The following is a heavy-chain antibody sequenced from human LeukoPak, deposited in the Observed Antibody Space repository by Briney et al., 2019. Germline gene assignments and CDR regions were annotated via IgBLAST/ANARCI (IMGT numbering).Heavy chain of an antibody. J-gene: IGHJ6*02. D-gene: IGHD2-15*01. CDR2: IYHSGST. CDR3: ALLEGPRGMDV. Sequence: SETLSLTCTVSGGSISSYYWSWIRQPPGKGLEWIGYIYHSGSTYYNPSLKSRVTISVDRSKNQFSLKLSSVTAADTAVYYCALLEGPRGMDVWGQGTTVTVSS. CDR1: GGSISSYY. V-gene: IGHV4-59*04.